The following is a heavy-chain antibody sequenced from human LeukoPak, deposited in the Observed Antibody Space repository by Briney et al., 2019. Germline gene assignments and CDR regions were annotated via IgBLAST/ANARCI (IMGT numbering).Heavy chain of an antibody. CDR2: ISGSGGST. J-gene: IGHJ3*02. V-gene: IGHV3-23*01. D-gene: IGHD3-3*01. CDR1: GFTFSSYA. Sequence: GGSLRLSCAASGFTFSSYAMSWVRQAPGKGLEWVSAISGSGGSTYYADSVKGRFTISRDNSENTLYLQMNSLRAEDTAVYYCAKEWLRFLEWSSSAFDIWGQGTMVTVSS. CDR3: AKEWLRFLEWSSSAFDI.